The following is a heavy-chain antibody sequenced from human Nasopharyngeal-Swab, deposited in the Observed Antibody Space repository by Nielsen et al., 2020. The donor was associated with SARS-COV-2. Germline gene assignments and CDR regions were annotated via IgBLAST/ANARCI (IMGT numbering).Heavy chain of an antibody. CDR2: INTNTGFP. Sequence: VRQMPGKGLAWMGWINTNTGFPTYARDFTGRFVLSLDTSVTTAYLEISGLKAEDTAIYYCASNYDSGGFYDYRVQVHWGQGTLVTVSS. CDR3: ASNYDSGGFYDYRVQVH. D-gene: IGHD3-22*01. J-gene: IGHJ4*02. V-gene: IGHV7-4-1*02.